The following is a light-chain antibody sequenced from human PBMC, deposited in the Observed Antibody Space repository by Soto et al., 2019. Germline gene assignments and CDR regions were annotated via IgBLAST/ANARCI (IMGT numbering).Light chain of an antibody. Sequence: EILMTQPPSTLSVSAGERATLSCRASQIVSSNLAWYQQKPGQAPRLLIYGASTRATGIPARFSGSGSGTEFTLTISSLQSEDFAVYYCQQYNNWITFGQGTRLEIK. CDR3: QQYNNWIT. J-gene: IGKJ5*01. CDR2: GAS. V-gene: IGKV3-15*01. CDR1: QIVSSN.